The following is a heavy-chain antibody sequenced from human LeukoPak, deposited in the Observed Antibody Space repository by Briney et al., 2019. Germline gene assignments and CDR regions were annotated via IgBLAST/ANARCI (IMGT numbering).Heavy chain of an antibody. Sequence: ASVKVSCKASGHTFTGYYMHWVRQAPGQGLEWMGWINPNSGGTNYAQKFQGRVTTTRDTSISTAYMELSRLRSDDTAVYYCAREWTAAADNDAFDIWGQGTMITVSS. J-gene: IGHJ3*02. V-gene: IGHV1-2*02. CDR2: INPNSGGT. CDR1: GHTFTGYY. CDR3: AREWTAAADNDAFDI. D-gene: IGHD6-13*01.